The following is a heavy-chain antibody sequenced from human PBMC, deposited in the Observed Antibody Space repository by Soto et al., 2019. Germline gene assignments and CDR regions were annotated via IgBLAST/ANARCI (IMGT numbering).Heavy chain of an antibody. J-gene: IGHJ5*02. CDR1: GGSSSGYY. Sequence: SETLSLTCAVYGGSSSGYYWSWIRQPPGKGLEWIGEINHSGSTNYNPSLKSRVTLSLDTSKNQVSLKLSSVTAADTAVSYCARGPITTNPRFDPWGQGTLVTVSS. CDR2: INHSGST. D-gene: IGHD3-22*01. CDR3: ARGPITTNPRFDP. V-gene: IGHV4-34*01.